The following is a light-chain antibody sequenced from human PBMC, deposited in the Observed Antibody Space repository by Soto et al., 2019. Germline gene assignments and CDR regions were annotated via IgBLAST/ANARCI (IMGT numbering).Light chain of an antibody. CDR2: DAS. CDR3: QQYDNLPFALT. V-gene: IGKV1-33*01. CDR1: QDISNY. Sequence: DIQMTQSPSSLSASVGDRVTITCQASQDISNYLNWYQQKPGKAPKLLIYDASNLETGVPSRFSGSGSGTDFTFTISSLQAEDIATYYCQQYDNLPFALTFGGGTKVEIK. J-gene: IGKJ4*01.